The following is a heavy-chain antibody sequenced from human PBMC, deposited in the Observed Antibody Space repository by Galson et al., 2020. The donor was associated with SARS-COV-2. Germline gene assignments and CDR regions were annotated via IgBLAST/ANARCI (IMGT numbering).Heavy chain of an antibody. Sequence: GGSLRLSCAASGFSFSKYDIHWVRQATGYGLEWVSGIGTSGDTYYAASVKGRFTISREDAKSSLYLQMNSLRVGDTALYFCARGLFSDGWYTGSPLYFELWGRGTPVSVS. CDR2: IGTSGDT. CDR1: GFSFSKYD. V-gene: IGHV3-13*01. D-gene: IGHD6-19*01. CDR3: ARGLFSDGWYTGSPLYFEL. J-gene: IGHJ2*01.